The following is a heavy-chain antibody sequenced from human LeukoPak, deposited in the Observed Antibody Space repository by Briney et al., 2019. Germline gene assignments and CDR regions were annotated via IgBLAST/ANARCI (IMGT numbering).Heavy chain of an antibody. CDR3: ARHGQGPLIPLDY. J-gene: IGHJ4*02. Sequence: SETLSLTCTVSGGSISGYYWSWIRQSPAKGLEWIGYIFYSGSTNYNPSLKGRGTISVDRSKNQFSLTLYSLTAADTAVYFCARHGQGPLIPLDYWGQGLLVTAS. V-gene: IGHV4-59*08. D-gene: IGHD3-16*01. CDR1: GGSISGYY. CDR2: IFYSGST.